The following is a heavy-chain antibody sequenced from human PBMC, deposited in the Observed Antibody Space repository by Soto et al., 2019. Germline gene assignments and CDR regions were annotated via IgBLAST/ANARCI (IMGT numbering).Heavy chain of an antibody. V-gene: IGHV3-7*01. D-gene: IGHD4-17*01. J-gene: IGHJ2*01. CDR1: GFSFSSHY. Sequence: GRSLRLSCAASGFSFSSHYMDWVRQAPGKGLEWVANIKQDGSEKYYVDSVKGRFTISRDNAKNSLYLQMNSLRAEDTAVYYCARESDYGDYVGWYFDLWGRGTLVTVSS. CDR2: IKQDGSEK. CDR3: ARESDYGDYVGWYFDL.